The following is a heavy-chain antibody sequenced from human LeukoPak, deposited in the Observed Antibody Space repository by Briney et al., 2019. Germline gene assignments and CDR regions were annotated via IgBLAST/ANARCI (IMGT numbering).Heavy chain of an antibody. CDR2: MNPNSGNT. CDR1: GYTFTSND. J-gene: IGHJ4*02. Sequence: EASVKVPCKASGYTFTSNDINWVRQATGQGLEWMGWMNPNSGNTGYAQKFQGRVAMTRNTSISTAYMELSSLRSEDTAVYYCARGTVCGSGGKCSGSWYYDYWGQGTLVTVSS. CDR3: ARGTVCGSGGKCSGSWYYDY. D-gene: IGHD6-13*01. V-gene: IGHV1-8*01.